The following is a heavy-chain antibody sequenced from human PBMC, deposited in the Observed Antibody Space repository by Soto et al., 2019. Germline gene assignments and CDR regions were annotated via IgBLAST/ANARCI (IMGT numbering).Heavy chain of an antibody. J-gene: IGHJ4*02. CDR3: ARSGVKYYDILTGYYSHLGFDY. CDR2: IYYSGST. V-gene: IGHV4-59*01. Sequence: TLSLTCTVSGGSISSYYWSWIRQSPGKGLEWIGYIYYSGSTNYNPSLKSRVTISVDTSKNQFSLKLSSVTAADTAVYYCARSGVKYYDILTGYYSHLGFDYGGQGPLVTVSS. CDR1: GGSISSYY. D-gene: IGHD3-9*01.